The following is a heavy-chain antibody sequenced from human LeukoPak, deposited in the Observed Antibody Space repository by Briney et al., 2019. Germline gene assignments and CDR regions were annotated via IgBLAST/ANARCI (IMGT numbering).Heavy chain of an antibody. V-gene: IGHV3-21*01. CDR3: ARELYTAMDFDY. D-gene: IGHD5-18*01. CDR2: ISSSSSYI. CDR1: GFTFGSYS. J-gene: IGHJ4*02. Sequence: AGGSLRLSCAASGFTFGSYSMNWVRQAPGKGLEWVSSISSSSSYIYYADSVKGRFTISRDNAKNSLYLQMNSLRAEDTAVYYCARELYTAMDFDYWGQGTLVTVSS.